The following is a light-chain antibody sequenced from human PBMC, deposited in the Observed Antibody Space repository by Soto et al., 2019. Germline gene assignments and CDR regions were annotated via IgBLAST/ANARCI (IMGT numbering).Light chain of an antibody. Sequence: QLVLTQPPSVSGAPGQRVTISCTGSSSNIGGTYDVHWYQQLPGTAPKLLIYGNSNRPSGVPDRFSGSKSGTSASLAITGLQAEDEADYHCQSYDSRLSHSLFGGGTKLTVL. CDR3: QSYDSRLSHSL. CDR1: SSNIGGTYD. V-gene: IGLV1-40*01. J-gene: IGLJ2*01. CDR2: GNS.